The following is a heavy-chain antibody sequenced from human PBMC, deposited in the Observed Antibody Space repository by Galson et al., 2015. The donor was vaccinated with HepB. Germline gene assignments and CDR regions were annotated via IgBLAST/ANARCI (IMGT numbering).Heavy chain of an antibody. CDR3: ASLIPPRSYDFWSGHKNNTYYYYYYMDV. CDR1: GYTFTSYY. D-gene: IGHD3-3*01. J-gene: IGHJ6*03. Sequence: SVKVSCKASGYTFTSYYMHWVRQAPGQGLEWMGIINPSGGSTSYAQKFQGRVTMTRDTSTSTVYMELSSLRSEDTAVYYCASLIPPRSYDFWSGHKNNTYYYYYYMDVWGKGTTVTVSS. CDR2: INPSGGST. V-gene: IGHV1-46*01.